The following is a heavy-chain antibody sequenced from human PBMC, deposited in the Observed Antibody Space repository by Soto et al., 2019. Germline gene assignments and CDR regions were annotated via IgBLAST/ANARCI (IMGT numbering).Heavy chain of an antibody. V-gene: IGHV4-59*08. CDR1: GGSISSYY. Sequence: SETLSLTCTVSGGSISSYYWSWIRQPPGKGLEWIGYIYYSGSTNYNPSLKSRVTISVDTSKNQFSLKLSSVTAADTAVYYCAGYRGVTIEYMDVWGKGTTVTVSS. J-gene: IGHJ6*03. CDR2: IYYSGST. D-gene: IGHD3-10*01. CDR3: AGYRGVTIEYMDV.